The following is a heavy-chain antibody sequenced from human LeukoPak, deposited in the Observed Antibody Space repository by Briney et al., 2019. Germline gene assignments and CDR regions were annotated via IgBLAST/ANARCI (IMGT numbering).Heavy chain of an antibody. CDR1: GYTFTSYA. CDR2: INAGNGNT. Sequence: ASVKVSCKASGYTFTSYAMHWVRQAPGQRLEWMRWINAGNGNTKYSQKFQGRVTITRDTSASTAYMELSSLRSEDTAVYYCARGAAAGTGDWFDPWGQGTLVTVSS. D-gene: IGHD6-13*01. CDR3: ARGAAAGTGDWFDP. J-gene: IGHJ5*02. V-gene: IGHV1-3*01.